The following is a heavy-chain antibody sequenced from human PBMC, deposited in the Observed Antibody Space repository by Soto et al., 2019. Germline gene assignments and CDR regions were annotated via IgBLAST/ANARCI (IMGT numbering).Heavy chain of an antibody. V-gene: IGHV3-33*01. J-gene: IGHJ4*02. Sequence: QVQLEESGGGVVQPGGSLRLSCIASGFSFSNYGMHWVRQAPGKGLEWVALIWYDGSYKYYADSVKGRFTISRDNSKKTLFLQMNSLRADDTALYFCASGSVGTTGTTLVNGREDYWGQGTLVIVSS. CDR2: IWYDGSYK. CDR3: ASGSVGTTGTTLVNGREDY. D-gene: IGHD1-1*01. CDR1: GFSFSNYG.